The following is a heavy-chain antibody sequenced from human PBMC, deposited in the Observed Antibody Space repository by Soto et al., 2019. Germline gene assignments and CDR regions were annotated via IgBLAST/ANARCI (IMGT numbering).Heavy chain of an antibody. D-gene: IGHD1-26*01. CDR1: GGTFSSYS. CDR3: ARDGGRHSGGIDY. Sequence: QVQLVQSGAEVKKPGSSVKVSCKASGGTFSSYSINWVRQAPGQGLEWMGAIIPIFGTANYAQKFQGRDTITADESPSTADMELSRLRSEDTAVYYCARDGGRHSGGIDYWGQGTLVTVSS. J-gene: IGHJ4*02. V-gene: IGHV1-69*01. CDR2: IIPIFGTA.